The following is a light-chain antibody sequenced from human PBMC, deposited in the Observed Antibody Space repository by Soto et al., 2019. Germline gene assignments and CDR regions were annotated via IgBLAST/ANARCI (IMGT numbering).Light chain of an antibody. J-gene: IGLJ3*02. V-gene: IGLV2-11*01. CDR3: CSYAGSYTWV. CDR1: SSDVGGYNY. Sequence: QSALSQSRSVSGSPGQSVTISCTGTSSDVGGYNYVSWYQQHPGKAPKLMIYDVNKWPSGVPDRFSGSKSGNTASLTISGLQAEDEADYYCCSYAGSYTWVFGGGTQLTVL. CDR2: DVN.